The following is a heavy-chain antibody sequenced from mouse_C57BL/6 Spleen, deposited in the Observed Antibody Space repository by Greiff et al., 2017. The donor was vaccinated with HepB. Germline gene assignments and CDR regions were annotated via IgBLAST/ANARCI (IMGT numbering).Heavy chain of an antibody. J-gene: IGHJ1*03. CDR1: GFTFTDYY. CDR2: IRNKANGYTT. Sequence: EVKVVESGGGLVQPGGSLSLSCAASGFTFTDYYMSWVRQPPGKALEWLGFIRNKANGYTTEYSASVKGRFTISRDNSQSILYLQMNALRAEDSATYYCARVPHYYGSSYEYFDVWGTGTTVTVSS. D-gene: IGHD1-1*01. CDR3: ARVPHYYGSSYEYFDV. V-gene: IGHV7-3*01.